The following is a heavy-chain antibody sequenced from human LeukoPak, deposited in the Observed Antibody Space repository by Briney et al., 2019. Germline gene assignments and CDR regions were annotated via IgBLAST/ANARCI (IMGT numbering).Heavy chain of an antibody. CDR3: ARDPYYDFWSGYYRGRPAYCYYGMDV. CDR1: GYTFTSYY. Sequence: ASVKVSCKASGYTFTSYYMHWVRQAPGQGLEWMGITNPSGGSTSYAQKFQGRVTMTRDTSTSTVYMELSSLRSEDTAVYYCARDPYYDFWSGYYRGRPAYCYYGMDVWGQGTTVTVSS. CDR2: TNPSGGST. V-gene: IGHV1-46*01. J-gene: IGHJ6*02. D-gene: IGHD3-3*01.